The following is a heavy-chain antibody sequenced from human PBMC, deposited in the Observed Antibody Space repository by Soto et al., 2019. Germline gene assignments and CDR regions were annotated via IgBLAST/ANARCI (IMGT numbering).Heavy chain of an antibody. CDR2: IHHSGSR. CDR3: ARGVGARSSNFDY. Sequence: SETPSLTRTLSGGSLSGYYWSWIREPPGKGLEWIGFIHHSGSRSYNPSLKSRVTISIDTSKNQFSLRLTSVTAADTAVYFCARGVGARSSNFDYWGQGTLVTVSS. J-gene: IGHJ4*02. V-gene: IGHV4-59*01. CDR1: GGSLSGYY. D-gene: IGHD1-26*01.